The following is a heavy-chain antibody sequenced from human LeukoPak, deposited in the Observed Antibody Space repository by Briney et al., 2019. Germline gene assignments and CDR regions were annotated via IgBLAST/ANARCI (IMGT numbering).Heavy chain of an antibody. CDR2: IYPGDSDT. Sequence: GESLKISCTGSGYSFTSYWIGWVRQMPGKGLEWMGIIYPGDSDTRYSPSFQGQVTISADKSISTAYLQWSSLKASDTAMYYCARYQYDYGGNSVYWGQGTLVTVSS. D-gene: IGHD4-23*01. V-gene: IGHV5-51*01. CDR3: ARYQYDYGGNSVY. J-gene: IGHJ4*02. CDR1: GYSFTSYW.